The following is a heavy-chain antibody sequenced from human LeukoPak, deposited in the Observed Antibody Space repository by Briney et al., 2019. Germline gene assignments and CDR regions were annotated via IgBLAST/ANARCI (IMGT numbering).Heavy chain of an antibody. CDR1: GYTFTNYL. CDR2: INAGNGNT. J-gene: IGHJ6*02. V-gene: IGHV1-3*01. Sequence: ASVTVSCTASGYTFTNYLMHWVRQAPGQRLEWMGWINAGNGNTKYLQKFQGRVTITRDTSASTAYMELSSLRSEDTAVYYCARGTLNYSYLMDVWGQGTTVTVSS. CDR3: ARGTLNYSYLMDV. D-gene: IGHD3-16*01.